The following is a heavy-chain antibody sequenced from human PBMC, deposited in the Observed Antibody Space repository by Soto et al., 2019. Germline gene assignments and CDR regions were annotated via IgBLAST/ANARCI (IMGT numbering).Heavy chain of an antibody. V-gene: IGHV3-30*18. CDR3: AKDLVVPAAIPYYYYYYGMDV. CDR1: GFTFSSYG. J-gene: IGHJ6*02. CDR2: ISYDGSNK. Sequence: GGSLRLSCAASGFTFSSYGMHWVRQAPGKGLEWVAVISYDGSNKYYADSVKGRFTISRDNSKNTLYLQMNSLRAEDTAVYYCAKDLVVPAAIPYYYYYYGMDVWGQGTTVTVSS. D-gene: IGHD2-2*02.